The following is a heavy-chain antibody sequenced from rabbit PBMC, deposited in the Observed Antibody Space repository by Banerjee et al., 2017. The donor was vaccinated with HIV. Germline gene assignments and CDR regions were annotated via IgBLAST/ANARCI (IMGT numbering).Heavy chain of an antibody. Sequence: QEQLEESGGGLVKPGASLTLTCTASGFSFSSVHDMCWVRQAPGKGLEWIGCIYADSGGSTYYASWARGRFTISKTSSTTVTLRMTSLTAADTATYFCARDLAGVIGWNFGLWGQGTLVTVS. V-gene: IGHV1S45*01. CDR3: ARDLAGVIGWNFGL. J-gene: IGHJ3*01. CDR2: IYADSGGST. CDR1: GFSFSSVHD. D-gene: IGHD4-1*01.